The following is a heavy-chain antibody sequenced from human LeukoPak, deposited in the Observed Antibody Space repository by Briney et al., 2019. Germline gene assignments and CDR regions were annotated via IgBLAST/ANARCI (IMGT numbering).Heavy chain of an antibody. CDR1: GGSISSYY. CDR3: PSWHILDY. V-gene: IGHV4-59*01. J-gene: IGHJ4*02. CDR2: IYYSGST. Sequence: SETLSLTCTVSGGSISSYYWSWIRQPPGKGLEWIGYIYYSGSTDYNPSLKSRVTISVDTSKNQFSRKLSSVTAADTAVYYCPSWHILDYWGQGTLVTVSS.